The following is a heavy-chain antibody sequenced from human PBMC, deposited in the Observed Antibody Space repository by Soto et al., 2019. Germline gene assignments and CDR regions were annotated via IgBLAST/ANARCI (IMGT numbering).Heavy chain of an antibody. V-gene: IGHV3-48*02. D-gene: IGHD4-17*01. CDR3: ARGSHLHCGDYVDNWFAP. Sequence: PGGSLRLSCAASGFTFSSYSMNWVRQAPGKGLEWVSYISSSSSTIYYADSVKGRFTISRDNAKNSLYLQMNSLRDEDTAVYYCARGSHLHCGDYVDNWFAPWGQGALVTVSS. J-gene: IGHJ5*02. CDR1: GFTFSSYS. CDR2: ISSSSSTI.